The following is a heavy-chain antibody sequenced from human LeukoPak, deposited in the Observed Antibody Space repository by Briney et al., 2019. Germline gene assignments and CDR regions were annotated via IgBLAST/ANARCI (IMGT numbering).Heavy chain of an antibody. CDR1: GGSISSGGYY. CDR2: IHYSGST. Sequence: SQTLSLTCSVSGGSISSGGYYWIWIRQHPGKGLEWIGYIHYSGSTYYNPSLQSRITISVDRSKNQFYLKLSFVTAADTAVYYCAVRAYYYDSSDYYLDYWGQGTLVTVSS. D-gene: IGHD3-22*01. CDR3: AVRAYYYDSSDYYLDY. J-gene: IGHJ4*02. V-gene: IGHV4-31*03.